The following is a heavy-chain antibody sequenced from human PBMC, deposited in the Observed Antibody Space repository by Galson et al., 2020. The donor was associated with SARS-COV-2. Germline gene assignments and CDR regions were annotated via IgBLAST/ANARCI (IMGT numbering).Heavy chain of an antibody. D-gene: IGHD5-12*01. Sequence: SLRLSCAASGFTFDDYAMHWVRQAPGKGLEWVSGISWNSGSIGYADSVKGRFTISRDNAKNSLYLQMNSLRAEDTALYYCAKLAGYSGYEDYFDYWGQGTLVTVSS. CDR2: ISWNSGSI. J-gene: IGHJ4*02. CDR3: AKLAGYSGYEDYFDY. V-gene: IGHV3-9*01. CDR1: GFTFDDYA.